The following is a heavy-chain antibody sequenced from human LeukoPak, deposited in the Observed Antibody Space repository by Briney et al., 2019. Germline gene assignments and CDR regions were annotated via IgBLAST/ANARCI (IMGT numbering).Heavy chain of an antibody. CDR1: GGSISSYY. J-gene: IGHJ4*02. CDR2: IYTSGST. Sequence: SETLSLTCTVSGGSISSYYWSWIRQPAGKGLEWIGRIYTSGSTNYNPSLKSRVTMSVDTSKDQFSLKLSSVTAADTAVYYCARDSYYDSSGYRGIDYWGQGTLVTVSS. D-gene: IGHD3-22*01. V-gene: IGHV4-4*07. CDR3: ARDSYYDSSGYRGIDY.